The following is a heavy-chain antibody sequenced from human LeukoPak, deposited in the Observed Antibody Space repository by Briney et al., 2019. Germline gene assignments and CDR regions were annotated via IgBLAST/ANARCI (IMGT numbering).Heavy chain of an antibody. CDR1: GGSISSGGYY. CDR3: ARGDYYYMDV. J-gene: IGHJ6*03. Sequence: SETLSLTCIVSGGSISSGGYYWSWIRQPPGKGLEWIGYIYHSGSTYYNPSLKSRVTISVDRSKNQFSLKLSSVTAADTAVYYCARGDYYYMDVWGKGTTVTVPS. V-gene: IGHV4-30-2*01. CDR2: IYHSGST.